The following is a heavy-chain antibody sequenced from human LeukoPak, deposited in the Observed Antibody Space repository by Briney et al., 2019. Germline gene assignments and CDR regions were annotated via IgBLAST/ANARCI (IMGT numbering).Heavy chain of an antibody. J-gene: IGHJ4*02. Sequence: TGGSLRLSCAASGFTFSSYGMHWVRQAPGKGLEWVAFIRYDGSNKYYADSVKGRFTISRDNSKNTLYPQMNSLRAEDTAVYYCAKDRCGGDCYLYFDYWGQGTLVTVSS. CDR3: AKDRCGGDCYLYFDY. D-gene: IGHD2-21*02. V-gene: IGHV3-30*02. CDR1: GFTFSSYG. CDR2: IRYDGSNK.